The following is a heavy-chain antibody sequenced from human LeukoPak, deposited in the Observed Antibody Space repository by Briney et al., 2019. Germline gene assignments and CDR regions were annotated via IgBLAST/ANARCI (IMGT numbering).Heavy chain of an antibody. J-gene: IGHJ4*02. CDR1: GFTFSSYS. CDR2: ISSSSSSYI. V-gene: IGHV3-21*01. D-gene: IGHD5-24*01. Sequence: GGSLRLSCAASGFTFSSYSMNWVRQAPGKGLEWVSSISSSSSSYIYYADSVKGRFTISRDNAKNSLFLQMNSLRAEDTAVYYCARAGRRQKDGPGDYWGQGTLVTVSS. CDR3: ARAGRRQKDGPGDY.